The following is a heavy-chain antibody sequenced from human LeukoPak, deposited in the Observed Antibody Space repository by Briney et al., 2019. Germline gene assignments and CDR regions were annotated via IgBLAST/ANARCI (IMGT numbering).Heavy chain of an antibody. Sequence: GGSLRLSCAASGFTFSTYDMHWVRQAPGKGLEWVAVISYDESNKLYAESVKGRFTISRDNSQNTVYLQMNSLRGEDTAVYYCASLLEGYSSSHADYWGQGTLVSVSS. V-gene: IGHV3-30*03. CDR2: ISYDESNK. CDR1: GFTFSTYD. CDR3: ASLLEGYSSSHADY. D-gene: IGHD6-13*01. J-gene: IGHJ4*02.